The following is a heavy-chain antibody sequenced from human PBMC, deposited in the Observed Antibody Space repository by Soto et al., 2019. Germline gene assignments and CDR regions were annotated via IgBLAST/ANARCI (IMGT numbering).Heavy chain of an antibody. V-gene: IGHV4-61*01. D-gene: IGHD5-12*01. Sequence: PSGSPSLTCTVCGGCVSSGSYSWCWIRQPPGKGLEWIGYIYYSGSTNYNPSLKSRVTISVDTSKNQFSLKLSSVTAADTAVYYCARDRGYSGYDEYYFEYWGQGTLVPVSS. CDR3: ARDRGYSGYDEYYFEY. J-gene: IGHJ4*02. CDR1: GGCVSSGSYS. CDR2: IYYSGST.